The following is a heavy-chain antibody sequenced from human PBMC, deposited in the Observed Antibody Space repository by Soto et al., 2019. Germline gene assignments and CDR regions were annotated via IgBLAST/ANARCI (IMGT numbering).Heavy chain of an antibody. CDR3: ARSDCTGAYCYSWPFNYGVDV. V-gene: IGHV3-33*08. CDR2: IWYDGSNK. CDR1: GFTFNTYG. Sequence: QVQLVESGGGVVQPGGSLRLSCTTSGFTFNTYGMHWVRQAPGKGPEWVAIIWYDGSNKYYADYVKGRFTISRDNSKKTLYLQMNSLRAEDTALYYCARSDCTGAYCYSWPFNYGVDVWGQGTTVTVSS. D-gene: IGHD2-15*01. J-gene: IGHJ6*02.